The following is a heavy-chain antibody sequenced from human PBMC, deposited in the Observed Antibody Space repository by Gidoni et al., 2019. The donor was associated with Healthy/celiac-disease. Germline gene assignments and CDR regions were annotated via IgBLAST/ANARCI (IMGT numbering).Heavy chain of an antibody. D-gene: IGHD4-17*01. V-gene: IGHV1-46*01. CDR3: ARPRSSTTVTPEGAFDI. CDR1: GYTFTSYY. Sequence: QVQLVQSGAEVKKPGASVKVSCKASGYTFTSYYMHWVRQAPGQGLEWMGIINPSGGSTSYAQKFQGRVTMTRDTSTSTVYMELSSLRSEDTAVYYCARPRSSTTVTPEGAFDIWGQGTMVTVSS. J-gene: IGHJ3*02. CDR2: INPSGGST.